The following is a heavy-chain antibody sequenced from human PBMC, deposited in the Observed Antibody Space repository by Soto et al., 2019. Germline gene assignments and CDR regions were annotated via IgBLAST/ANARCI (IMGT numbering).Heavy chain of an antibody. CDR3: AKDVPPSTQ. CDR1: GFTFSSYG. V-gene: IGHV3-30*18. D-gene: IGHD2-15*01. CDR2: ISYDGSNK. J-gene: IGHJ4*02. Sequence: PGGSLRLSCAASGFTFSSYGMHWVRQAPGKGLEWVAVISYDGSNKYYADSVKGRFTISRDNSKNTLYLQMNSLRAEDTAVYYCAKDVPPSTQWGQGTLVTVSS.